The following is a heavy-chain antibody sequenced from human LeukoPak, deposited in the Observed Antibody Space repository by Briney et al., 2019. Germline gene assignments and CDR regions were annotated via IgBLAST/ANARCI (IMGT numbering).Heavy chain of an antibody. CDR1: GGSISSSSYY. CDR3: ARAFSSGWYWGDNWFDP. Sequence: SETLSLTCTVTGGSISSSSYYWGWIRQPPGKGLEWIGSIYYSGSTYYNPSLKSRVTISVDTSKNQFSLKLSSVTAADTAVYYCARAFSSGWYWGDNWFDPWGQGTLVTVSS. V-gene: IGHV4-39*07. CDR2: IYYSGST. J-gene: IGHJ5*02. D-gene: IGHD6-19*01.